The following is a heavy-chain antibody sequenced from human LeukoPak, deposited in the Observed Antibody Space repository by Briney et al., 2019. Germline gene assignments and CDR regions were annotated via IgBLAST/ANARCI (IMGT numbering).Heavy chain of an antibody. V-gene: IGHV3-48*03. CDR1: GFTFSSYE. CDR3: ARREGAGGMDV. D-gene: IGHD1-26*01. Sequence: GGSPRLSCAASGFTFSSYEMNWVRQAPGKGLEWVSYISSSGSTIYYADSVKGRFTISRDNAKNSLYLQMNSLRAEDTAVYDCARREGAGGMDVWGQGTTVTVSS. CDR2: ISSSGSTI. J-gene: IGHJ6*02.